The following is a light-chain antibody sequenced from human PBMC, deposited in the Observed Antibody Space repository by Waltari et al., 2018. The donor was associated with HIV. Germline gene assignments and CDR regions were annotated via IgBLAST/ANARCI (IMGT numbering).Light chain of an antibody. V-gene: IGLV1-40*01. CDR2: GNS. J-gene: IGLJ1*01. CDR3: QSYDSSLSGYV. Sequence: QSVLTQPPSVSGAPGQRVTISCTGSSSHIGAGYQVHWYQQLPGTAPKLLIYGNSNRPSGVPDRFSGSKSVTSASLAITGLQAEDEADYHCQSYDSSLSGYVFGTGTKVTVL. CDR1: SSHIGAGYQ.